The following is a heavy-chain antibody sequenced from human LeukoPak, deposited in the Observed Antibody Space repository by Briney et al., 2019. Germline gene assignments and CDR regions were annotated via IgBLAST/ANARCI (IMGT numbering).Heavy chain of an antibody. J-gene: IGHJ4*02. Sequence: GESLKISCKGSGYSFTSYWIGWVRQMPGKGLEWMGIIYPGDSDTRYSPSFQGQVTISADKSISTAYLQWSSLKASDTAMYYCARGTVISYYDILTGYLSPYFDYWGQGTLVTVSS. CDR3: ARGTVISYYDILTGYLSPYFDY. V-gene: IGHV5-51*01. CDR1: GYSFTSYW. CDR2: IYPGDSDT. D-gene: IGHD3-9*01.